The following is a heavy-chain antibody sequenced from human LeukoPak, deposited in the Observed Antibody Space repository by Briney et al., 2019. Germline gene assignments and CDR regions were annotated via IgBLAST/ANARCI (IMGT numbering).Heavy chain of an antibody. V-gene: IGHV3-30*14. CDR3: ARALDRNWFDP. CDR2: ISYDGSKK. CDR1: GFTFSNYA. J-gene: IGHJ5*02. Sequence: PGGSLRLSCAASGFTFSNYAMHWVRQAPGKGPEWVAVISYDGSKKDYADSEKGRFTISRDNSKNTLYLQMNSLRAEDTAVYYCARALDRNWFDPWGQGTLVTVSS.